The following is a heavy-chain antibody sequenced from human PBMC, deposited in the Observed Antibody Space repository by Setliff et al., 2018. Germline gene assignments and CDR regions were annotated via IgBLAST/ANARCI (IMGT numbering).Heavy chain of an antibody. CDR2: IKTDGSNT. D-gene: IGHD3-22*01. J-gene: IGHJ6*02. CDR1: GFIFSSRW. V-gene: IGHV3-74*03. CDR3: TGNHYYDSSGYYYDSYYYGMDV. Sequence: PGGSLRLSCTASGFIFSSRWMHWVRQVPGKGLVWVARIKTDGSNTKYADFVEGRFTISRDNAKNTLYLQMSSLKTEDTAVYYCTGNHYYDSSGYYYDSYYYGMDVWGQGTTVTVSS.